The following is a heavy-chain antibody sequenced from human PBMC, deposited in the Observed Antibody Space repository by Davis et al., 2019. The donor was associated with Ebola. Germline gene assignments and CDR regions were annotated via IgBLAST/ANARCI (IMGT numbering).Heavy chain of an antibody. Sequence: AASVKVSCKASGGTFSSYAISWVRQAPGQGLEWMGRIIAILGIANYAQKFQGRVTITADKSTSTAYMELSSLRSEDTAVYYCARDLPIDDSSGPPAFDIWGQGTMVTVSS. CDR1: GGTFSSYA. CDR2: IIAILGIA. J-gene: IGHJ3*02. V-gene: IGHV1-69*04. D-gene: IGHD3-22*01. CDR3: ARDLPIDDSSGPPAFDI.